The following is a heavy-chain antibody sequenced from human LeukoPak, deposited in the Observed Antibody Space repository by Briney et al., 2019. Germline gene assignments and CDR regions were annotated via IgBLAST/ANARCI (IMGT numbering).Heavy chain of an antibody. D-gene: IGHD6-6*01. CDR2: ISVSGAST. V-gene: IGHV3-23*01. CDR1: GITFNNYA. CDR3: AKGQERTRVAARPSAFDF. Sequence: GGSLRLSCAASGITFNNYAMSWVRQAPGKGLEWVSTISVSGASTYYTDSVKGRFTISRDNSKNTLYLEMNSLRVDDTAVYYCAKGQERTRVAARPSAFDFWGQGTLVTVSS. J-gene: IGHJ4*02.